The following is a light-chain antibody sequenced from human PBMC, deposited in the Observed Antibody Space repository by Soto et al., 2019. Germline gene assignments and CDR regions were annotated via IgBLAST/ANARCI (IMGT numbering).Light chain of an antibody. V-gene: IGKV1-9*01. Sequence: DIPLTQSPSFLSASVGDRVTITCRASQGISTFLAWYQLKPGKAPKLLIYAASTLQSGVPSRFSGSGSGTEFTLTTSSLQPEDFATYYCQQLNSYPITFGQGTRLEIK. CDR3: QQLNSYPIT. J-gene: IGKJ5*01. CDR2: AAS. CDR1: QGISTF.